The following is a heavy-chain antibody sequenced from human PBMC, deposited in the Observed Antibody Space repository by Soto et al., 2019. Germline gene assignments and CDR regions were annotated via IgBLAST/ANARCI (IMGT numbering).Heavy chain of an antibody. CDR1: GFTFSNYW. V-gene: IGHV3-7*01. J-gene: IGHJ4*02. CDR3: ARVKGYYDSSGYLYY. D-gene: IGHD3-22*01. Sequence: PGGSLRLSCAASGFTFSNYWMTWVRQAPGKGLEWVANIKGDASVKTYVESVKGRFTISRDNSKNTLYLQMNSLRAEDTAVYYCARVKGYYDSSGYLYYWGQGTLVTVSS. CDR2: IKGDASVK.